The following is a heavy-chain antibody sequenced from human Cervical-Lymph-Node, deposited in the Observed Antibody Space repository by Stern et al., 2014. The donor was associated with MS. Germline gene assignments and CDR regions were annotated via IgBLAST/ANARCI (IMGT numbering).Heavy chain of an antibody. D-gene: IGHD6-13*01. V-gene: IGHV1-69*01. CDR3: VRDQGGIAAS. J-gene: IGHJ4*02. Sequence: QLVQSGAEVKKPGSSMKVSCKASGGSFSSLDISWVRQAPGQRLEWLGGIMSMFGTTNYAQKVQGRVTIVADESTNTVNMQLSSLRSEDTAVYYCVRDQGGIAASWGQETLVTVSS. CDR1: GGSFSSLD. CDR2: IMSMFGTT.